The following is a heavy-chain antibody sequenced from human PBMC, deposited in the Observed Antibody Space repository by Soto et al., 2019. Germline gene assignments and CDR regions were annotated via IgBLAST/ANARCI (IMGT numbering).Heavy chain of an antibody. D-gene: IGHD4-4*01. CDR3: AKDTVALDYYFDY. J-gene: IGHJ4*02. CDR1: GFTFSSYA. V-gene: IGHV3-23*01. Sequence: GESLKISCAASGFTFSSYAMSWVRQAPGKGLEWVSGISGSGGSTYYADSVKGRFTISRDNSKNTLYLQMNSLRAEDTAVYYCAKDTVALDYYFDYWGQGTLVTVSS. CDR2: ISGSGGST.